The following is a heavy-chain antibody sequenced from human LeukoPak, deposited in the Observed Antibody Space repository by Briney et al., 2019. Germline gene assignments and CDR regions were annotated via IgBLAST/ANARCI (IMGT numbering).Heavy chain of an antibody. Sequence: SETLSLTCAVYVGSFSGYYWSWIRQPPGKGLEWIGEINHSGSTNYNASLKSRVTMSVVTSKNQFSLKLSSVTAADTAVYYCARLYSNSEGWFDPWGQGTLVTVSS. V-gene: IGHV4-34*01. D-gene: IGHD4-11*01. J-gene: IGHJ5*02. CDR2: INHSGST. CDR3: ARLYSNSEGWFDP. CDR1: VGSFSGYY.